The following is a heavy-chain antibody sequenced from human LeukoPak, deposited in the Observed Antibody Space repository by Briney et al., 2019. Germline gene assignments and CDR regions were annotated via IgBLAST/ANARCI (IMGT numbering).Heavy chain of an antibody. V-gene: IGHV3-11*03. Sequence: KPGGSLRLSCAASGFTFSDYYMSWIRQAPGKGLEWVSYISSSSSYTNYADSVKGRFTISRDNAKNSLYLRMNSLRAEDTAVYYCARVWPSIAAAGVRRPYYFDYWGQGTLVTVSS. CDR3: ARVWPSIAAAGVRRPYYFDY. D-gene: IGHD6-13*01. CDR2: ISSSSSYT. CDR1: GFTFSDYY. J-gene: IGHJ4*02.